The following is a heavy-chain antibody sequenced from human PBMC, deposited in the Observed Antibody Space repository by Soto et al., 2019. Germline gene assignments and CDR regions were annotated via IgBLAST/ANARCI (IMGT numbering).Heavy chain of an antibody. D-gene: IGHD4-4*01. CDR2: INNDGSRT. J-gene: IGHJ6*02. CDR1: GFTLSSYW. Sequence: GGSLRLSCAASGFTLSSYWMHWVRQAPGKGLMWVSHINNDGSRTIYADSVKGRFTISKDNAKQTLYLQMNSLRAEDTAVYYCARDRQYGMDGRGQGTTVTVSS. CDR3: ARDRQYGMDG. V-gene: IGHV3-74*01.